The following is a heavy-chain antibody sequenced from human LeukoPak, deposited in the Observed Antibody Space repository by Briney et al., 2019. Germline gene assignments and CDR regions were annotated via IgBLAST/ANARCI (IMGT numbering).Heavy chain of an antibody. CDR1: GFTFSSYG. Sequence: GGSLRLSCAASGFTFSSYGVHWVRQAPGKGLEWVAVISYDGSKKCYADSVKGRFTISRDDSKNTLYLQMNSLRAEDTAVYYCANTVNYYYYYYDMDVWGKGTTVTVSS. D-gene: IGHD4-17*01. J-gene: IGHJ6*04. CDR3: ANTVNYYYYYYDMDV. CDR2: ISYDGSKK. V-gene: IGHV3-30*18.